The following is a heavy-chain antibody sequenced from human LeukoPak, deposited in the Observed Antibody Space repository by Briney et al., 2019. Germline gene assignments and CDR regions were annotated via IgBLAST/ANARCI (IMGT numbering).Heavy chain of an antibody. CDR2: IYHIGRA. Sequence: TSETLSLTCTVSGYSITSGYYWAWIRQPPGKGLEWIGTIYHIGRAFYKWFLKSQVTMSVEPSKNQFSLNLTSVTAADTAVYFCARVSAHGICDSWGRGTLVTVSS. J-gene: IGHJ4*02. V-gene: IGHV4-38-2*02. D-gene: IGHD3-3*01. CDR3: ARVSAHGICDS. CDR1: GYSITSGYY.